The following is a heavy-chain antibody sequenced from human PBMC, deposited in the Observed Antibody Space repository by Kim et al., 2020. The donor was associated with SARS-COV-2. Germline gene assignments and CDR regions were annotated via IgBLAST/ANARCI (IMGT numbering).Heavy chain of an antibody. V-gene: IGHV1-2*06. Sequence: ASVKVSCKASGYTFTGYYMHWVRQAPGQGLEWMGRINPNSGGTNYAQKFQGRVTMTRDTSISTAYMELSRLRSDDTAVYYCARDPGKYSSGWYSGTYYYYYYMDVWGKGTTVTVSS. CDR2: INPNSGGT. CDR3: ARDPGKYSSGWYSGTYYYYYYMDV. CDR1: GYTFTGYY. J-gene: IGHJ6*03. D-gene: IGHD6-19*01.